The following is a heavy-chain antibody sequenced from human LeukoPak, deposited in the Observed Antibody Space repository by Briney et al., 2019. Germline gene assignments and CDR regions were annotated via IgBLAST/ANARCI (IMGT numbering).Heavy chain of an antibody. CDR1: GYTFTSYG. CDR2: ISAYNGNT. V-gene: IGHV1-18*01. J-gene: IGHJ5*02. Sequence: ASVKVSCKASGYTFTSYGVSWVRQAPGQGLEWMGWISAYNGNTNYAQTLQGRVTMTTDTSTSTAYMELRSLRSDDTAVYYCARDPGLFQDYYYGSGSYFDPWGQGTLVTVSS. D-gene: IGHD3-10*01. CDR3: ARDPGLFQDYYYGSGSYFDP.